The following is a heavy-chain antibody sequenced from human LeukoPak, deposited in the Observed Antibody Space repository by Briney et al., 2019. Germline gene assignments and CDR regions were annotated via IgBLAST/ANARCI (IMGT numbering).Heavy chain of an antibody. J-gene: IGHJ4*02. CDR1: GFTFSSYS. V-gene: IGHV3-48*04. CDR2: ISSSSTI. CDR3: ARDGAYGYNSSPHGY. D-gene: IGHD6-13*01. Sequence: GGSLRLSCAASGFTFSSYSMNWVRQAPGKGLEWVSYISSSSTIYYADSVKGRFTISRDNAKNSLYLQMNSLRAEDTAVYYCARDGAYGYNSSPHGYWGQGTLVTVSS.